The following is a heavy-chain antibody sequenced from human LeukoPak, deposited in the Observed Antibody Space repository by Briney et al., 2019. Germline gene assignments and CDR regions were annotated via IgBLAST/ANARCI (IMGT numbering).Heavy chain of an antibody. CDR2: IYYSGST. D-gene: IGHD4-17*01. Sequence: PSETLSLTCTVSGGSISSYYWSWIRQPPGKGREWIGYIYYSGSTNYNPSLKSRVTISVDTSKNQFSLKLSSVTAADTAVYYCARVMGDYVAFDIWGQGTMVTVSS. J-gene: IGHJ3*02. CDR1: GGSISSYY. V-gene: IGHV4-59*13. CDR3: ARVMGDYVAFDI.